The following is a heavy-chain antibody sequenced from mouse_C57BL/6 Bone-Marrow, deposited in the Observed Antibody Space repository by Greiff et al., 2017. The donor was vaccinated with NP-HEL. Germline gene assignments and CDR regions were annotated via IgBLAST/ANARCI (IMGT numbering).Heavy chain of an antibody. V-gene: IGHV5-4*01. CDR1: GFTFSSYA. CDR3: ARDYGSEGDY. Sequence: DVHLVESGGGLVKPGGSLKLSCAASGFTFSSYAMSWVRQTPEKRLEWVATISDGGSYTYYPDNVKGRFTISRDNAKNNLYLQMSHLKSEDTAMYYCARDYGSEGDYWGQGTTLTVSS. CDR2: ISDGGSYT. D-gene: IGHD1-1*01. J-gene: IGHJ2*01.